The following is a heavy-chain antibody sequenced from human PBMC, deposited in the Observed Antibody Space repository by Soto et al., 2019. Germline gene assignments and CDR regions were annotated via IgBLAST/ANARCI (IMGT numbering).Heavy chain of an antibody. CDR3: TTDLSYGSRKLSFRTRYYGMDV. D-gene: IGHD3-10*01. Sequence: PGGSLRLSCAASGFTFSNAWMSWVRQAPGKGLEWVGRIKSKTDGGTTDYAAPVKGRFTISRDDSKNTLYLQMNSLKTEDTAVYYCTTDLSYGSRKLSFRTRYYGMDVWGQGTTVTVSS. CDR2: IKSKTDGGTT. J-gene: IGHJ6*02. CDR1: GFTFSNAW. V-gene: IGHV3-15*01.